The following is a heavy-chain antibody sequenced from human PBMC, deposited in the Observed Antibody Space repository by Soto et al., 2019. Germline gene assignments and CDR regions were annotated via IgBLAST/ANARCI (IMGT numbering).Heavy chain of an antibody. CDR2: IYHSGST. Sequence: PSETLSLTCTVSGASVSSGGYYWNWIRQRPGKGLEWIGYIYHSGSTYSNPSLKNRASISVDTSKNQFSLKLTSVTAADTAVYYCARDTTALVSFDSWGQGTLVTVSS. J-gene: IGHJ4*02. CDR1: GASVSSGGYY. CDR3: ARDTTALVSFDS. D-gene: IGHD5-18*01. V-gene: IGHV4-31*03.